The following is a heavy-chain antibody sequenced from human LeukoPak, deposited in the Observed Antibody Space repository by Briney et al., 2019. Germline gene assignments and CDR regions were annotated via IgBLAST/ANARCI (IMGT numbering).Heavy chain of an antibody. D-gene: IGHD6-19*01. V-gene: IGHV3-74*01. Sequence: PGGSLRLSCAASGFTFSDYWMYWVRQTPGKRLVWVSRINREGSSATYADSVKGRFTISRDNARNTLYLQMISLRIEDAALYYCAREGREVAGLQYWGHGTLVTVSS. J-gene: IGHJ4*01. CDR3: AREGREVAGLQY. CDR2: INREGSSA. CDR1: GFTFSDYW.